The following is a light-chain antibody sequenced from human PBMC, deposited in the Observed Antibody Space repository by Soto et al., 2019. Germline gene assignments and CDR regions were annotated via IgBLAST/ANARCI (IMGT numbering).Light chain of an antibody. J-gene: IGKJ4*01. V-gene: IGKV1-12*01. CDR2: DAS. Sequence: DIQMTQSPSSVSASVGDRAIIICRASQGITTSLAWYQQKSGKAPKLLIYDASSLQSGVPSRFSGSGSGTDFTLTISSLQPEDFATYFCQQVSSFPLPLGGGTKVEIK. CDR3: QQVSSFPLP. CDR1: QGITTS.